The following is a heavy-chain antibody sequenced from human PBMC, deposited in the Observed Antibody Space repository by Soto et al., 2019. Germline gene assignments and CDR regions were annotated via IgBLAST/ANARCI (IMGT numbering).Heavy chain of an antibody. J-gene: IGHJ4*02. CDR3: ARDPAAYSSGWPGRSFDS. CDR1: GYTFTSYA. CDR2: IIPIFRTS. Sequence: QVQLVQSGAEVKKPGASVKVSCKASGYTFTSYAMHWVRQAPGQRLEWMGQIIPIFRTSNYAQKFQGRVMIIADESRSTAYMEMSSLRSDDTAMYYCARDPAAYSSGWPGRSFDSWGQGTLVTVSS. D-gene: IGHD6-19*01. V-gene: IGHV1-69*13.